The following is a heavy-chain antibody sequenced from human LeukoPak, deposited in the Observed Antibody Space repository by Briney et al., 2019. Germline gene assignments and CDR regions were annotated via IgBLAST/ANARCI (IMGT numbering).Heavy chain of an antibody. V-gene: IGHV1-69*06. Sequence: ASVKVSCKASGGTFSSYAISWVRQAPGQGLEWMGRIIPIFGTANYAQKFQGRVTMTEDTSTDTAYMELSSLRSEDTAVYYCATRYGGYDSGFDYWGQGTLVTVSS. CDR2: IIPIFGTA. D-gene: IGHD5-12*01. J-gene: IGHJ4*02. CDR1: GGTFSSYA. CDR3: ATRYGGYDSGFDY.